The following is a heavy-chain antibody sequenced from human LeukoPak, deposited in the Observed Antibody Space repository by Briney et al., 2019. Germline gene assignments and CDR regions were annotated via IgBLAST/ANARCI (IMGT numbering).Heavy chain of an antibody. Sequence: PSETLSLTCTVSDGSISGDNYYWSWIRQLPGKGQEWIGYIYNGGTTYYNPSLKSRVIISVDTSKNQFSLKLKSVTAADTAMYYCARGARFFAYYDYWGQGTTVTVSS. D-gene: IGHD2-21*01. CDR3: ARGARFFAYYDY. CDR1: DGSISGDNYY. J-gene: IGHJ4*03. CDR2: IYNGGTT. V-gene: IGHV4-31*03.